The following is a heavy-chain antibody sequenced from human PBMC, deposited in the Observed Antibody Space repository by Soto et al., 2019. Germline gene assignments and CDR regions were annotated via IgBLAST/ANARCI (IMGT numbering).Heavy chain of an antibody. J-gene: IGHJ4*02. CDR1: GFTFSSYA. D-gene: IGHD5-12*01. CDR2: ISGSGGST. V-gene: IGHV3-23*01. Sequence: GGSLRLSCAASGFTFSSYAMSWVRQAPGKGLEWVSAISGSGGSTYYADSVKGRFTISRDNSKNTLYLQMNSLGAEDTAVYYCAKWIVATIRLFDYWGQGTLVTVSS. CDR3: AKWIVATIRLFDY.